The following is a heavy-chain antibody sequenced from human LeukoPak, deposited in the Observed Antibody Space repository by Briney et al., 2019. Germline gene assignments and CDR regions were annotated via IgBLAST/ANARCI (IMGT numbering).Heavy chain of an antibody. CDR1: GGTFSSYA. CDR2: ISAYNGNT. D-gene: IGHD3-9*01. CDR3: ARYDILTGYSTTFDY. Sequence: GASVKVSCKASGGTFSSYAISWVRQATGQGLEWMGWISAYNGNTNYAQKLQGRVTMTTDTSTSIAYMELRSLRSDDTAVYYCARYDILTGYSTTFDYWGQGTLVTVSS. V-gene: IGHV1-18*01. J-gene: IGHJ4*02.